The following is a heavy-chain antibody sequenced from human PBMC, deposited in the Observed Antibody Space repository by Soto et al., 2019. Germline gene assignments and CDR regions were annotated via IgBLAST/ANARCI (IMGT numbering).Heavy chain of an antibody. J-gene: IGHJ1*01. V-gene: IGHV3-23*01. CDR1: GFSFGASA. CDR2: LYGSGGGI. D-gene: IGHD5-12*01. CDR3: AKDAMSRDGVWLAHD. Sequence: GGSLRLSSHAPGFSFGASAMIWVRQAQGKGLESVSGLYGSGGGIHYAYSRKGLFTISKDNDSNSWVLQMNSLRVEDTAVYYCAKDAMSRDGVWLAHDCGQGNVVTGSS.